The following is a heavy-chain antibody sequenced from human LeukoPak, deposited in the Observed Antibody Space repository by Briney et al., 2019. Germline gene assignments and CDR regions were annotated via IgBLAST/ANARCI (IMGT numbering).Heavy chain of an antibody. CDR1: GFSLSTSGVG. D-gene: IGHD4-17*01. J-gene: IGHJ4*02. V-gene: IGHV2-5*02. CDR3: AHRRREGTVTTGFDY. Sequence: SGPTLVKPTQTLTLSCTFSGFSLSTSGVGVGWIRQPPGKALEWLALIYWDDDKRYSPSLKSRLTITKDTSKNQVVLTMTNMDPVDTATYYCAHRRREGTVTTGFDYWGQGILVAVSS. CDR2: IYWDDDK.